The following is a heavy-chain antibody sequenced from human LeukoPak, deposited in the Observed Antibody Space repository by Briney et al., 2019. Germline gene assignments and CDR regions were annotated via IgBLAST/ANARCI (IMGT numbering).Heavy chain of an antibody. CDR3: ASDNYDSSGYYEHALDL. J-gene: IGHJ3*01. CDR2: IYYTGST. V-gene: IGHV4-30-4*01. Sequence: SQTRSLTCTVSGGSISSGDYYWTWIRQPPGKGLEWIAYIYYTGSTYYNPSLKSRVTISVDTSKNQFSLKMTSLTAADTAVYYCASDNYDSSGYYEHALDLWGQGTMVTVSS. CDR1: GGSISSGDYY. D-gene: IGHD3-22*01.